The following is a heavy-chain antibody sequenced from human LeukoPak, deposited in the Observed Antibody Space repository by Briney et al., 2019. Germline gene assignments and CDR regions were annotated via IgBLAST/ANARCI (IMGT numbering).Heavy chain of an antibody. J-gene: IGHJ4*02. CDR3: ARGAPGYSGSYSFGGY. D-gene: IGHD1-26*01. CDR2: ISSSSSYI. CDR1: GFTFSSYS. V-gene: IGHV3-21*01. Sequence: GGSLRLSCAASGFTFSSYSMNWVRQAPGKGLEWVSSISSSSSYIYYADSVKGRFTISRDNAKNSLYLQMNSLRAEDTAVYYCARGAPGYSGSYSFGGYWGQGTLVTVSS.